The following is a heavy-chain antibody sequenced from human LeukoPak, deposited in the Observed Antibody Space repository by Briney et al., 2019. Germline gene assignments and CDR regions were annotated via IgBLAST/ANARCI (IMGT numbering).Heavy chain of an antibody. CDR3: ARIRQQLPNWFDP. CDR1: GGSFSGYY. Sequence: SETLSLTCAVYGGSFSGYYWSWIRQPPGKGLEWIGEINHSGSTNYNPSLKSRVTISVDTSKNQFSLKLSSVTAADTAVYYCARIRQQLPNWFDPWGQGTLVTVSS. CDR2: INHSGST. J-gene: IGHJ5*02. V-gene: IGHV4-34*01. D-gene: IGHD6-13*01.